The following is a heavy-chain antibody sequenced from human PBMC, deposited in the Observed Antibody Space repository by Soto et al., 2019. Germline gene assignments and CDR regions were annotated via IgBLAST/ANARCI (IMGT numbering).Heavy chain of an antibody. CDR2: IYSGGST. V-gene: IGHV3-66*01. J-gene: IGHJ4*02. Sequence: GGSLRLSCAASGFTVSSNYMSWVRQAPGKGLEWVSVIYSGGSTYYADSVKGRFTISRDNSKNTLYLQMNSLRAEDTAVYYCAREERNRGGGNNYFDYWGQGTLVTVSS. CDR3: AREERNRGGGNNYFDY. D-gene: IGHD3-10*01. CDR1: GFTVSSNY.